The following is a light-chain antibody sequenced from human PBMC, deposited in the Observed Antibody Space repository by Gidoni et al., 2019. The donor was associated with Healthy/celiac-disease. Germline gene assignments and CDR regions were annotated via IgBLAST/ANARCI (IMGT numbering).Light chain of an antibody. CDR1: QSVSSSY. Sequence: EIVLTQSPGTLSLSPGERATLSCRASQSVSSSYLAWYQQKPGQAPRRLIYGASSRATVIPDRFRGSGSGTDFTLTSSRLEPDDFAVYYCQQYGSSPRTFGQXTKVEIK. V-gene: IGKV3-20*01. J-gene: IGKJ1*01. CDR3: QQYGSSPRT. CDR2: GAS.